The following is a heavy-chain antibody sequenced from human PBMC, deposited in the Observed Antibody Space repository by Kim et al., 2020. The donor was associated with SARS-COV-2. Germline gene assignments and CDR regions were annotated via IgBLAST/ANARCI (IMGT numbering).Heavy chain of an antibody. D-gene: IGHD3-3*01. J-gene: IGHJ6*02. CDR3: ANYAPYYDFWSGYRVRYGMDV. Sequence: GGSLRLSCAASGFTFSSYAMSWVRQAPGKGLEWVSAISGSGGSTYYADSVKGRFTISRDNSKNTLYLQMNSLRAEDTAVYYCANYAPYYDFWSGYRVRYGMDVWGQGTTVTVSS. CDR2: ISGSGGST. V-gene: IGHV3-23*01. CDR1: GFTFSSYA.